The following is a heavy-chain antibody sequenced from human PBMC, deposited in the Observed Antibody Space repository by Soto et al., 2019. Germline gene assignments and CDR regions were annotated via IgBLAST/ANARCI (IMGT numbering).Heavy chain of an antibody. D-gene: IGHD3-16*01. CDR1: GFTFSTNG. V-gene: IGHV3-30*18. CDR2: ISYDGTKK. CDR3: AKDRVESGLGEIDY. Sequence: QVQLVESGGGVVQPGRSLRLSCAASGFTFSTNGMHWVRQAPGQGLEWVAIISYDGTKKYYGDSVNGRLTISRDNSKNTLYLQMNSLRAEDTAVYYCAKDRVESGLGEIDYWGQGTLVTVSS. J-gene: IGHJ4*02.